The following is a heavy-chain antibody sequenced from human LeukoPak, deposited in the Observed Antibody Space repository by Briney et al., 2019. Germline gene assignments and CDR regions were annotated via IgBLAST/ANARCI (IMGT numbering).Heavy chain of an antibody. CDR3: ARIRGLTLPISYMDV. CDR1: GFRFGGYS. J-gene: IGHJ6*03. D-gene: IGHD2-21*01. CDR2: ISVSGT. Sequence: QPGGSLRLSCVGSGFRFGGYSIHWVRQAPGKGLEWLSYISVSGTIHADSVMGRVTVSRDDAKNSLYLQMNSLRAEDTAVYYCARIRGLTLPISYMDVWGKGTTVTVSS. V-gene: IGHV3-48*04.